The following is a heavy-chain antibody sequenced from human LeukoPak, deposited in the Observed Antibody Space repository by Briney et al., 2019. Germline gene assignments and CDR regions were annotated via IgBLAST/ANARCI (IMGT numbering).Heavy chain of an antibody. CDR3: ARHYEIKNRYYFDY. CDR1: GGSISSYY. D-gene: IGHD3-9*01. V-gene: IGHV4-59*01. CDR2: IYYSGST. Sequence: SETLSLTCTVSGGSISSYYWSWIRQPPGKGREWIGYIYYSGSTNYNPSLKSRVTISVDTSKNQFSLKLSSVTAADTAVYYCARHYEIKNRYYFDYWGQGTLVTVSS. J-gene: IGHJ4*02.